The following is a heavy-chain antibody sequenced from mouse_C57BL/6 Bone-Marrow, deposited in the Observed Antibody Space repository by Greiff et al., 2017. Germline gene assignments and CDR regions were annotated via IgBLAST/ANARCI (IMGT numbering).Heavy chain of an antibody. CDR3: ARCYDYASAMDY. V-gene: IGHV1-39*01. J-gene: IGHJ4*01. Sequence: EVQLKESGPELVKPGASVKISCKASGYSFTDYNMNWVKQSNGKSLEWIGVINPNYGTTSYNQKFKGKAKLTVDQSSSTASMQLNSLTSEDSAFYYCARCYDYASAMDYCGQGTSVTVSS. CDR2: INPNYGTT. D-gene: IGHD2-4*01. CDR1: GYSFTDYN.